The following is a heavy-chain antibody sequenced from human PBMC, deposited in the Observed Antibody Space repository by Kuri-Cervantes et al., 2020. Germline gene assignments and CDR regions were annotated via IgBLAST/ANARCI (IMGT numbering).Heavy chain of an antibody. D-gene: IGHD3-22*01. Sequence: SQTLSLTCAVSGGSISSGGYSWSWIRQPPGKGLEWIGYIYHSGSTYYNPSLKSRVTISVDRSKNQFSLNLDSVTAADAAVYYCARGAGDSRGTDFDYWGQGTLVTVSS. CDR3: ARGAGDSRGTDFDY. J-gene: IGHJ4*02. CDR2: IYHSGST. V-gene: IGHV4-30-2*01. CDR1: GGSISSGGYS.